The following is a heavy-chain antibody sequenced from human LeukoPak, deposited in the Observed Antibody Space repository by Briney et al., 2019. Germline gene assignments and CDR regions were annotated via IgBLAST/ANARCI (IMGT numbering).Heavy chain of an antibody. J-gene: IGHJ4*02. V-gene: IGHV4-38-2*02. CDR2: VYYSGST. CDR1: GYSISSGYY. Sequence: SETLSLTCTVSGYSISSGYYWGWIRQPPGKGLEWIGYVYYSGSTNYNPSLKSRVTISVDTSNNQFSLKLSSVTAADTAVYYCARMLRQWLIGGFGYWGQGTLVTVSS. CDR3: ARMLRQWLIGGFGY. D-gene: IGHD6-19*01.